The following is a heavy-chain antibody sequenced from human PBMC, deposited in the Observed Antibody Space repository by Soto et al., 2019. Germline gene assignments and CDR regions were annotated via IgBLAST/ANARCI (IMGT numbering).Heavy chain of an antibody. CDR2: INHSGST. V-gene: IGHV4-34*01. D-gene: IGHD4-17*01. Sequence: QVQLQQWGAGLLKPSETLSLTCAVYGGSFSGYYWSWIRQPPGKGLEWLGEINHSGSTNYNPSLKSRVTKSVDTSKNQFSLKLSSVTAADTAVYYCARGRNYGDYSSPFDYWGQGTLVTVSS. CDR1: GGSFSGYY. J-gene: IGHJ4*02. CDR3: ARGRNYGDYSSPFDY.